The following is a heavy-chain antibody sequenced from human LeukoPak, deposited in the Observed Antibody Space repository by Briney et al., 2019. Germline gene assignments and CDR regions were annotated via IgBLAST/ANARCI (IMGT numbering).Heavy chain of an antibody. D-gene: IGHD7-27*01. CDR2: ISYDGSNK. Sequence: GGSLRLSCAASGFTFSIYAMHWVRQAPGKGLEWVAVISYDGSNKYYADSVKGRFTISRDNSKNTLYLQMNSLRAEDTAVYYCAREELGMVYFDYWGQGTLVTVSS. J-gene: IGHJ4*02. CDR3: AREELGMVYFDY. CDR1: GFTFSIYA. V-gene: IGHV3-30*04.